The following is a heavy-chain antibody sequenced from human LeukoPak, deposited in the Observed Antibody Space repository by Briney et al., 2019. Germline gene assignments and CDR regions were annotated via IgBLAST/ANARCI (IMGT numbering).Heavy chain of an antibody. CDR1: GYTFTSYD. CDR2: MNPNSGNT. Sequence: ASVKVSCTASGYTFTSYDINWVRQATGQGLEWMGWMNPNSGNTGYAQKFQGRVTMTRNTSISTAYMELSSLRSEDTAVYYCARTGSGSPGYYGMDVWGQGTTVTVSS. J-gene: IGHJ6*02. V-gene: IGHV1-8*01. CDR3: ARTGSGSPGYYGMDV. D-gene: IGHD3-22*01.